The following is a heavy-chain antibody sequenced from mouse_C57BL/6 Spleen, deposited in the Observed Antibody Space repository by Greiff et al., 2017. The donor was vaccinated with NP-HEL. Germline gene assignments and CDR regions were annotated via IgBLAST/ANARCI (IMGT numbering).Heavy chain of an antibody. D-gene: IGHD2-4*01. Sequence: QVQLQQSGAELVKPGASVKMSCKASGYTFTSYWITWVKQRPGQGLEWIGDIYPGSGSTNYNEKFKSKATLTVDTSSSPAYMQLESLTSEDSAVYYCAGGGGFDYYYGGGAWFAYWGQGTLVTVSA. J-gene: IGHJ3*01. CDR3: AGGGGFDYYYGGGAWFAY. CDR2: IYPGSGST. V-gene: IGHV1-55*01. CDR1: GYTFTSYW.